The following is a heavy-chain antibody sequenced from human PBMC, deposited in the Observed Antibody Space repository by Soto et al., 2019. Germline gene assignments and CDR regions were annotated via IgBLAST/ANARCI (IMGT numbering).Heavy chain of an antibody. CDR1: GGTFSSYA. J-gene: IGHJ5*02. D-gene: IGHD6-19*01. Sequence: QVQLVQSGAEVKKPGSSVKVSCKASGGTFSSYAISWVRQAPGQGLEWMGGIIPIFGTANYAQKFQGRVTITADESTSTAYMELSSLRSEDTAVYYCARDHAGYSSGWHPRMYNWFDPWGQGTLVTVSS. V-gene: IGHV1-69*01. CDR2: IIPIFGTA. CDR3: ARDHAGYSSGWHPRMYNWFDP.